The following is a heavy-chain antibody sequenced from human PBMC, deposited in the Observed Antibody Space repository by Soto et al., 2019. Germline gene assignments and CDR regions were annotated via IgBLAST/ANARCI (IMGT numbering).Heavy chain of an antibody. CDR2: IYYSGST. V-gene: IGHV4-39*01. CDR3: ARRRVVPAAMRGYYYYGMDV. J-gene: IGHJ6*02. D-gene: IGHD2-2*01. Sequence: SDTLSLTCTVTRSSIRSTSYYWAWNSKPPGKGLELIGSIYYSGSTYYNPSLKSRVTISVDTSKYQFSLKLSSVTAADTAVYYCARRRVVPAAMRGYYYYGMDVWGQGTTVT. CDR1: RSSIRSTSYY.